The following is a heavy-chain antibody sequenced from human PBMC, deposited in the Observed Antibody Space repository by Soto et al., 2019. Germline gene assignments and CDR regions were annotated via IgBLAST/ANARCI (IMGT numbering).Heavy chain of an antibody. D-gene: IGHD5-12*01. CDR1: GGSISSYY. Sequence: SATLSLTCTVSGGSISSYYWSWIRQPPGKGLEWIGYIYYSGSTNYNPSLKSRVTISVDTSKNQFSLKLSSVTAADTAVYYCARVQRDGYNYDNWFDPWGQGTLVTVSS. CDR3: ARVQRDGYNYDNWFDP. J-gene: IGHJ5*02. CDR2: IYYSGST. V-gene: IGHV4-59*01.